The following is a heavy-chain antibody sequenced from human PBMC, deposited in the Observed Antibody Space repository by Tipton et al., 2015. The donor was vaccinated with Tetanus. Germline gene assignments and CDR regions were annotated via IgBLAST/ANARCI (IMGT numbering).Heavy chain of an antibody. CDR2: ISSSSRYI. D-gene: IGHD2-21*02. Sequence: SLRLSCAASGFTFRNFNMNWVRQAPGKGLEWVSSISSSSRYIYYADSVKGRFTISRDNAKNSLYLQMISLRAKDTTVYSCARGMAEASNCGGDCYSDYWGQGTLVTVSS. CDR1: GFTFRNFN. J-gene: IGHJ4*02. V-gene: IGHV3-21*01. CDR3: ARGMAEASNCGGDCYSDY.